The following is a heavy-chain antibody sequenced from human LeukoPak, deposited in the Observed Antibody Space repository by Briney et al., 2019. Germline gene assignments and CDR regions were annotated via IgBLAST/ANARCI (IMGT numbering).Heavy chain of an antibody. Sequence: SETLSLTCAVYGGSFSEYYYSWIRQPPPKGLEWIGEINHSGSTNYNPSLKRRVTISVDTSKNHFSLKLSSVTAADTAVYYCAREGGPYRPLDYSGQGTLVTVSS. CDR3: AREGGPYRPLDY. CDR1: GGSFSEYY. J-gene: IGHJ4*02. CDR2: INHSGST. V-gene: IGHV4-34*01.